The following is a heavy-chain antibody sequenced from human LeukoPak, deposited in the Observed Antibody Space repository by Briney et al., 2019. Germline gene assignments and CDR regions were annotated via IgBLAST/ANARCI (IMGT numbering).Heavy chain of an antibody. D-gene: IGHD6-13*01. V-gene: IGHV4-4*07. CDR3: AREVYAAGPYYFDY. J-gene: IGHJ4*02. Sequence: KSSETLSLTCTVSGGSISSYYWSWIRQPAGKGLEWLGRIYTSGSTNYNPSLKSRVTMSVDTSKNQFSLKLSSVTAADTAVYYCAREVYAAGPYYFDYWGQGTLVTVSS. CDR1: GGSISSYY. CDR2: IYTSGST.